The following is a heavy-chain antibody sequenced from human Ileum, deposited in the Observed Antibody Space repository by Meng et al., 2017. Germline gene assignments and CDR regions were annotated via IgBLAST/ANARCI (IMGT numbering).Heavy chain of an antibody. CDR2: IKSKIDGETT. CDR1: GLIFSNAW. CDR3: TDRPWFDP. Sequence: GESLKISCAASGLIFSNAWMNWVRQAPGKGLEWVGRIKSKIDGETTEDAAPVKGRFTISRNDSENTVFLPMNSLKTEDTAVYYCTDRPWFDPWGQGTLVTVSS. J-gene: IGHJ5*02. V-gene: IGHV3-15*01.